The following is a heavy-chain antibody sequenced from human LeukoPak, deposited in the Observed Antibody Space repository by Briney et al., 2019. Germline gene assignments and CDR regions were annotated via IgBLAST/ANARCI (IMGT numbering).Heavy chain of an antibody. CDR3: ARQSSGSYY. CDR1: GGSISSSCYY. V-gene: IGHV4-39*01. CDR2: IYYSGST. J-gene: IGHJ4*02. D-gene: IGHD1-26*01. Sequence: SETLSLTCTVSGGSISSSCYYWGWIRQPPGKGLGWIGSIYYSGSTYYNPSLKSRVTISVDTSKNQFSLKLSSVTAADTAVYYCARQSSGSYYWGQGTLVTVSS.